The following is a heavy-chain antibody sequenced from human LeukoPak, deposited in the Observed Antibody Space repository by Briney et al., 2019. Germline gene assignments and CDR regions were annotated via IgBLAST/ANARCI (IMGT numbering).Heavy chain of an antibody. V-gene: IGHV4-39*01. CDR2: IYYSGSA. D-gene: IGHD2-8*01. Sequence: PPETLSLTCTVSGDSLSSSSYYWGWVRQPPGTGLEWIGNIYYSGSAHYNPSLKSRVTISVDMSKNQFSLRLSSVTTADTAEFYCARLNGVMDYFDYWGQGTLVTVSS. CDR3: ARLNGVMDYFDY. J-gene: IGHJ4*02. CDR1: GDSLSSSSYY.